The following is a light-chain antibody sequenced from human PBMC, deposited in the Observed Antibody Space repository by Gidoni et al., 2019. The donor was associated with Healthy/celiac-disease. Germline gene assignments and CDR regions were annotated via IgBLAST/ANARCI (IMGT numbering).Light chain of an antibody. J-gene: IGKJ4*01. V-gene: IGKV3-20*01. CDR1: QSVSSSY. Sequence: EIVFTQSPGTLSLSPGERATLSCRASQSVSSSYLAWYQQKPGQAPRLLIYGASSRATGIPDRFSGSGSGTDFTLTISRLEPEDFAVYYCQQYALGITFGGGTKVEIK. CDR3: QQYALGIT. CDR2: GAS.